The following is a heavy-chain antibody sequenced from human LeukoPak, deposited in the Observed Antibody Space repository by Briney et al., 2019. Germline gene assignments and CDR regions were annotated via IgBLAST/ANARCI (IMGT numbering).Heavy chain of an antibody. Sequence: PGASVKVSCKTSGYTFTGYYMHWVRQAPGQGLEWMGWINPNSGGTNYAQKFQGRVTMTRDTSISTAYMELSRLRSDDTAVYYCARDPTAGYYYGSGSYCFDYWGQGTLVTVSS. CDR2: INPNSGGT. CDR1: GYTFTGYY. J-gene: IGHJ4*02. V-gene: IGHV1-2*02. D-gene: IGHD3-10*01. CDR3: ARDPTAGYYYGSGSYCFDY.